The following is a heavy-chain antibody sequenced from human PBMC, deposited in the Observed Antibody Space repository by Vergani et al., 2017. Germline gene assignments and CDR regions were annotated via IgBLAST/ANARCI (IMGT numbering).Heavy chain of an antibody. D-gene: IGHD2-2*01. CDR2: IYSGGST. V-gene: IGHV3-66*01. J-gene: IGHJ4*02. Sequence: EVQLVESGGGLVQPGGSLRLSCAASGFTVSSNYMSWVRQAPGKGLEWVSVIYSGGSTYYADSVKGRFTISRDNSKNTLYLQMNSLRAEDTAVYYCARDYGYCSSTSCPPADYWGQGTLVTVSS. CDR1: GFTVSSNY. CDR3: ARDYGYCSSTSCPPADY.